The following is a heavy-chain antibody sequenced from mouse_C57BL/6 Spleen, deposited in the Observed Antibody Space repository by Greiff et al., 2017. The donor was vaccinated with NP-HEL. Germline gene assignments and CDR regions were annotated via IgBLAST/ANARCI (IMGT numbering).Heavy chain of an antibody. J-gene: IGHJ2*01. D-gene: IGHD2-2*01. CDR2: LDPYDSYT. V-gene: IGHV1-69*01. CDR1: GYTFTSYW. Sequence: QVQLQPPGAELVMPGASVKLSCKASGYTFTSYWMHWVKQRPGQGLEWIGELDPYDSYTNYNQKVKGTSTLTVDKSSSTAYRQLSSLTSEDSAVYYCARRSSYGYDDYWGQGTTLTVSS. CDR3: ARRSSYGYDDY.